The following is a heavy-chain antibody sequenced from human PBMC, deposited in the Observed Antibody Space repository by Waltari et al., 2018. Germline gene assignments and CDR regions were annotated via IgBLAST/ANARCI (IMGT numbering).Heavy chain of an antibody. CDR2: IYGGGST. J-gene: IGHJ4*02. Sequence: EVQLVESGGGLIQPGGSLRLSCAASGFTVSSNYMSWVRQAPGKGLEWVSVIYGGGSTYYADSVKGRFTISRDNSKNTLYLQMNSLRAEDTAVYYCARALHDCSGYWPPRYWGQGTLVTVSS. V-gene: IGHV3-53*01. CDR1: GFTVSSNY. CDR3: ARALHDCSGYWPPRY. D-gene: IGHD3-22*01.